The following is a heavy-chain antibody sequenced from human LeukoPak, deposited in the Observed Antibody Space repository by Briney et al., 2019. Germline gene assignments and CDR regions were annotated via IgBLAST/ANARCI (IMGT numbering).Heavy chain of an antibody. CDR2: ISWNSGSI. D-gene: IGHD3-16*02. CDR1: GFTFDDYA. Sequence: GGSLRLSCAASGFTFDDYAMHWVRQAPGKGLEWVSGISWNSGSIGYADSVKGRFTISRDNAKNSLYLQMNSLRAEDTAVYYCAKVVGSYRYFNYWGQGTLVTVSS. V-gene: IGHV3-9*01. CDR3: AKVVGSYRYFNY. J-gene: IGHJ4*02.